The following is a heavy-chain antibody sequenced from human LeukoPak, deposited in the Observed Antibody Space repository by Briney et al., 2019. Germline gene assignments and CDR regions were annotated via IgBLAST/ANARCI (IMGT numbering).Heavy chain of an antibody. D-gene: IGHD1-26*01. Sequence: GASVKVSCKASGGTFISYAISWVRQAPGQGLEWMGGIIPIFGTANYAQKFQGRVTITADEPTSTAYMELSSLRSEDTAVYYCARVRRWELYYFDYWGQGTLVTVSS. CDR1: GGTFISYA. V-gene: IGHV1-69*13. CDR2: IIPIFGTA. CDR3: ARVRRWELYYFDY. J-gene: IGHJ4*02.